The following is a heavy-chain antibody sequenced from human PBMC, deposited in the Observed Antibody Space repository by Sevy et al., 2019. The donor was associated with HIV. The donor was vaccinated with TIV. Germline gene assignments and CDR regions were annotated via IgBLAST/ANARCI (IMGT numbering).Heavy chain of an antibody. J-gene: IGHJ5*02. D-gene: IGHD3-16*01. V-gene: IGHV3-33*06. CDR1: RFTFSSYG. Sequence: GGSLRLSCAASRFTFSSYGMHWVRQAPGKGLEWVAVIWYDGSNKYYGDSVKGRFTISRDNSKNTLYLQMNSLRAEDTAIYYCAKDNRLRFGENWFDPWGHGTLVTVSS. CDR2: IWYDGSNK. CDR3: AKDNRLRFGENWFDP.